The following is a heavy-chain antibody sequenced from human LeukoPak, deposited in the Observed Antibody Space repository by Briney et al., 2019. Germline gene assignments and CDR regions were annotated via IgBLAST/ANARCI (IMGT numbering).Heavy chain of an antibody. CDR3: ARGNTAKPFDY. D-gene: IGHD5-18*01. CDR1: GFTVSSNY. V-gene: IGHV3-53*01. J-gene: IGHJ4*02. Sequence: GGSLRLSCAASGFTVSSNYMSWVRQAPGKGLEWVSVIYSGGSTYYADSVKGRFTISRDNSKNALYLQMNSLRAEDTAVYYCARGNTAKPFDYWGQGTLVTVSS. CDR2: IYSGGST.